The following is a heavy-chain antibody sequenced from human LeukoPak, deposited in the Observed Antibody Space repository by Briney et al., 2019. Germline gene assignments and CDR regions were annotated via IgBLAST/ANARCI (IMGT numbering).Heavy chain of an antibody. D-gene: IGHD1-26*01. J-gene: IGHJ4*02. V-gene: IGHV4-39*01. Sequence: SETLSLTCTVSSGSISNSSSYWGWIRQPLGKGLEWIGSIYYSGSTYYNPSLKIRVTISVYTSKNQFSLKLSYVTAADTAVYYCARHSPVGIFYFDYWGQGTLVTVSS. CDR3: ARHSPVGIFYFDY. CDR1: SGSISNSSSY. CDR2: IYYSGST.